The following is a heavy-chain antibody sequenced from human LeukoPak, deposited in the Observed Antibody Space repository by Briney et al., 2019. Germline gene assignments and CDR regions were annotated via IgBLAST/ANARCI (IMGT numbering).Heavy chain of an antibody. CDR1: GYTFTSYG. CDR3: ARGGTVTTSYGWFDP. J-gene: IGHJ5*02. V-gene: IGHV1-18*01. CDR2: ISAYNGNT. Sequence: GASVKVSCNASGYTFTSYGISWVRQAPGQGLEWRGWISAYNGNTNYAKKLQGRVTMTPYTATSTAYMELRSLRSDDTAVYYCARGGTVTTSYGWFDPWGQGTLVTVSS. D-gene: IGHD4-17*01.